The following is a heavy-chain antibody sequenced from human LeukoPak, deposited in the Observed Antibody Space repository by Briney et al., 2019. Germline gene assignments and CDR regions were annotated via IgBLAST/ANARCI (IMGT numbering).Heavy chain of an antibody. CDR2: ISPSGATI. CDR1: GFNFINYD. D-gene: IGHD1-26*01. V-gene: IGHV3-48*02. J-gene: IGHJ4*02. CDR3: ARSVGGTAADLDY. Sequence: GGSLRLSCAASGFNFINYDMNWVRQAPGKGLEWVSYISPSGATISYADSVKGRFTISRDKAKNSLYLQMNSLRDDDTAVYYCARSVGGTAADLDYWGQGTLVTVSS.